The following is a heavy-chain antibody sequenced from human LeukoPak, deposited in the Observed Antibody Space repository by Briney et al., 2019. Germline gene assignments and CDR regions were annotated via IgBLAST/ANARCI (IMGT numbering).Heavy chain of an antibody. J-gene: IGHJ4*02. CDR1: GYTFTGYY. CDR2: INPNSGGT. CDR3: ARTGVLLWFGESYFDY. V-gene: IGHV1-2*02. Sequence: ASVKVSCKASGYTFTGYYMHWVRQAPGQGLEWMGWINPNSGGTNYAQKFQGRVTMTRDTSISTAHMELSRLRSDDTAVYYCARTGVLLWFGESYFDYWGQGTLVTVSS. D-gene: IGHD3-10*01.